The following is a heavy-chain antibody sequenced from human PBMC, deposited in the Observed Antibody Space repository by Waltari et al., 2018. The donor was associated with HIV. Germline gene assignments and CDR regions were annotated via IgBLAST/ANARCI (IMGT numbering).Heavy chain of an antibody. CDR2: IDWNDDK. CDR3: ARIRTIVVAGPAYYFDY. J-gene: IGHJ4*02. D-gene: IGHD3-22*01. Sequence: QVTLRESGPALVKPTQTLTLTCTFSGFSLSTSGMCVGWIRQPPGKALEWLARIDWNDDKYFSTSLKTRLTISKDTSKNQVVLTMTNMDPLDTATYYCARIRTIVVAGPAYYFDYWGRGSRVTVTS. CDR1: GFSLSTSGMC. V-gene: IGHV2-70*15.